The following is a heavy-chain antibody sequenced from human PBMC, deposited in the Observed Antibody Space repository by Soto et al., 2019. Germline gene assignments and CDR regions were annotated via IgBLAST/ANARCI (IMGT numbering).Heavy chain of an antibody. CDR3: AREGDYGDYGFDY. CDR1: GFTFSSYS. V-gene: IGHV3-21*01. CDR2: ISSSSSYI. D-gene: IGHD4-17*01. J-gene: IGHJ4*02. Sequence: EVQLVESGGGLVKPGGSLRLSCAASGFTFSSYSMNWVRQAPGKGLEWVSSISSSSSYIYYADSVKGRFTISRDNAKNSLYLQMNSLRAEDTAVYYCAREGDYGDYGFDYWGQGTLVTVSS.